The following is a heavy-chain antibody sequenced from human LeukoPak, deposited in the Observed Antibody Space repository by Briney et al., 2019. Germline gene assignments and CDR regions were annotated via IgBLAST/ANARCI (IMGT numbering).Heavy chain of an antibody. V-gene: IGHV4-31*03. CDR3: AREASGRYYDFWSGSNWFDP. D-gene: IGHD3-3*01. Sequence: PSQTLSLTCTVSGGSISSGGYYWSWIRQHPGKGLEWIGYIYYSGSTYYNPSLKSRVTISVDTSKNQFSLKLSSVTAADTAVYYCAREASGRYYDFWSGSNWFDPWGQGTLVTVSS. J-gene: IGHJ5*02. CDR2: IYYSGST. CDR1: GGSISSGGYY.